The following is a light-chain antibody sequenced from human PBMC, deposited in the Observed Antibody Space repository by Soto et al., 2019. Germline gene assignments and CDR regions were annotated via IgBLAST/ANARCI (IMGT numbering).Light chain of an antibody. CDR2: YDS. Sequence: SYELTQPPSVSVAPGKTARITCGGNNIGSESVHWYQQKPGQAPVLVIYYDSDRPSGIPERFSGSNSGNTATLTISRVEAGDEADYYCQVRDSSSDSYVFGTGTKVTVL. CDR1: NIGSES. V-gene: IGLV3-21*04. J-gene: IGLJ1*01. CDR3: QVRDSSSDSYV.